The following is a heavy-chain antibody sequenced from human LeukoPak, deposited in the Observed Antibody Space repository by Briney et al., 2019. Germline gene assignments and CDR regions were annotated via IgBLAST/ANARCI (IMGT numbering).Heavy chain of an antibody. CDR3: AKGVGGNYYYYGMDV. D-gene: IGHD4-23*01. Sequence: PGGSLRLSCAASGFTFSSYGMHWVRQAPGKGLEWVAVISYDGSNKYYADSVKGRFTISRDNSKNTLYLQMNSLRAEDTAVYYCAKGVGGNYYYYGMDVWGQGTTVTVSS. J-gene: IGHJ6*02. V-gene: IGHV3-30*18. CDR1: GFTFSSYG. CDR2: ISYDGSNK.